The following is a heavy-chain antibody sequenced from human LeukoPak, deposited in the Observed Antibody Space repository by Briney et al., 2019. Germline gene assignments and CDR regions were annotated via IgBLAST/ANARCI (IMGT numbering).Heavy chain of an antibody. J-gene: IGHJ4*02. Sequence: PGGSLRPSCAASGFTVSTNYMSWVRQAPGKGLEWVSSIYSGGTTYYADSVKGRFTISRDNSNNTLYLQMNSLRAEDTAVYYCARGEGGYYQAYWGQGALVTVSS. D-gene: IGHD1-26*01. CDR2: IYSGGTT. CDR1: GFTVSTNY. V-gene: IGHV3-53*01. CDR3: ARGEGGYYQAY.